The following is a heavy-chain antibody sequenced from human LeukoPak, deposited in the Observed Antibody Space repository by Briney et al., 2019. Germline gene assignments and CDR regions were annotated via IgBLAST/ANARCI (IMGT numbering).Heavy chain of an antibody. D-gene: IGHD3-22*01. CDR3: AWKYYYDSSGYFYVDQ. J-gene: IGHJ4*02. CDR2: IYHSGTT. V-gene: IGHV4-38-2*01. CDR1: GYSISSGYY. Sequence: PSETLSLTCAVSGYSISSGYYWGWTRPSPEKGLGWVGRIYHSGTTYYNPSLKSRVTISIDTSKNQFSLNLNSVTAADTAVYYCAWKYYYDSSGYFYVDQWGQGILVTVSS.